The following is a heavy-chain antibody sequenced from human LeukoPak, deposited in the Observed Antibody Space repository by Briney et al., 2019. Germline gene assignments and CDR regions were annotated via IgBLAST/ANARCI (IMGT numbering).Heavy chain of an antibody. J-gene: IGHJ2*01. CDR2: FSSSSNTI. Sequence: PGESLRLSCAGSGFIFSSYSMNWVRQAPGKGLEWVSYFSSSSNTIYYTDSVKGRFTISRDNAKNSLHLQMNSLRDEDTAVYYCARDAGYSSAWSHWYFDLWGRGTLVTVSS. CDR1: GFIFSSYS. D-gene: IGHD6-19*01. V-gene: IGHV3-48*02. CDR3: ARDAGYSSAWSHWYFDL.